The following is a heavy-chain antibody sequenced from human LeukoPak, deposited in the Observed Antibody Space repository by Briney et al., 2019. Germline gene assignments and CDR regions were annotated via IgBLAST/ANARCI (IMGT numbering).Heavy chain of an antibody. CDR3: ARERGDIVAF. D-gene: IGHD5-12*01. CDR2: ISHSGYTT. J-gene: IGHJ6*02. V-gene: IGHV3-11*01. CDR1: GFTFSDDF. Sequence: PGGPLRLSCAASGFTFSDDFMSWIRQAPGQRPEWVSYISHSGYTTQYADSVKGRFTISRDNAKNSLYLQMNSLRGEDTAVYYCARERGDIVAFWGQGTTVTVSS.